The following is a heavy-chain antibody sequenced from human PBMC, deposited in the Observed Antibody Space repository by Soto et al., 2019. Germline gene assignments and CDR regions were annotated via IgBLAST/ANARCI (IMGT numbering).Heavy chain of an antibody. Sequence: VGSLRLSCAASGFTFSSYWMSWVRQAPGKGLEWVANIKQDGSEKYYVDSVKGRFTISRDNAKNSLYLQMNSLRAEDKAVYYCARDSPFDYSNYFLHYYYYYGMDVWGQGTTVTVSS. CDR2: IKQDGSEK. CDR1: GFTFSSYW. J-gene: IGHJ6*02. CDR3: ARDSPFDYSNYFLHYYYYYGMDV. D-gene: IGHD4-4*01. V-gene: IGHV3-7*03.